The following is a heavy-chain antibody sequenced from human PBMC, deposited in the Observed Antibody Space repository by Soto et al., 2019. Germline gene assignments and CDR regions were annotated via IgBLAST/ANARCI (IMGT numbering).Heavy chain of an antibody. CDR1: GDSVSSNSAA. CDR3: AREKDIGGGYYYYGMDV. J-gene: IGHJ6*02. V-gene: IGHV6-1*01. D-gene: IGHD2-15*01. CDR2: TYYRSKWYN. Sequence: PSQTLSLTCAISGDSVSSNSAAWNWIRQSPSRGLEWLGRTYYRSKWYNDYAVSVKSRITINPDTSKNQFSLQLNSVTPEDTAVYYCAREKDIGGGYYYYGMDVWGQGTTVTVSS.